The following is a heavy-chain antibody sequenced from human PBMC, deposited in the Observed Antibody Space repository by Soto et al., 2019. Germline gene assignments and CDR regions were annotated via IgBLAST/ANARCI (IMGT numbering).Heavy chain of an antibody. Sequence: QVQLQESGPGLVKPSQTLSLTCTVSGGSISSGGYYWSWIRHHPGKGLEWIGYIYSSGSTYYNPSLRSRVTISADTSKIQFSLKLSSVTAADTAVYYCVRDYDYDSSRNDAFDIWGQGTMVTVSS. CDR2: IYSSGST. CDR3: VRDYDYDSSRNDAFDI. J-gene: IGHJ3*02. D-gene: IGHD3-22*01. CDR1: GGSISSGGYY. V-gene: IGHV4-31*03.